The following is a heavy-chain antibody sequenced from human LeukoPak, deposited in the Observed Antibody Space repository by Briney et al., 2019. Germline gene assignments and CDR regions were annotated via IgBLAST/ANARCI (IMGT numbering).Heavy chain of an antibody. CDR3: ARDRQYGVDY. J-gene: IGHJ4*02. Sequence: GGSLRLSCAASGFTFSIYWMHWVRHAPGKGLVWVSHINSDGSSTTYADSVKGRFTISRDNAKNTLYLQMNSLRAEDTAVYFCARDRQYGVDYWGQGTLVTVSS. CDR2: INSDGSST. V-gene: IGHV3-74*01. D-gene: IGHD4/OR15-4a*01. CDR1: GFTFSIYW.